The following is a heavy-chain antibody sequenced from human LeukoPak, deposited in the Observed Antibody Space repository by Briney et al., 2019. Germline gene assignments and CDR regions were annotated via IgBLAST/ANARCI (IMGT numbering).Heavy chain of an antibody. V-gene: IGHV3-21*01. CDR2: ISSSSSYI. D-gene: IGHD6-6*01. Sequence: GGSLRLSCAASGFTFSSYSMNWVRQAPGKGLEWVSFISSSSSYIYYADSVKGRFTISRDNAKKSPHLQMNSLRAEDTAVYYCARGEWSSSPFDYWGQGTLVTVSS. J-gene: IGHJ4*02. CDR1: GFTFSSYS. CDR3: ARGEWSSSPFDY.